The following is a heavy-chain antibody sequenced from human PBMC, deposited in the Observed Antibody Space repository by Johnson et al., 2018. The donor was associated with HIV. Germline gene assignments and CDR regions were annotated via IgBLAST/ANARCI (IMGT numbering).Heavy chain of an antibody. CDR1: GFNFDDYA. D-gene: IGHD4-23*01. J-gene: IGHJ3*02. Sequence: VQLVESGGGLVQPGGSLRLSCAASGFNFDDYAMHWVRQPPGKGLEWVSGIRWNSETTHYADSVKGRFIISRANAKNSLYLQVNSLRAEDMTVYYCAKHGYGGNVLYAFDIWGQGTMVTVSS. V-gene: IGHV3-9*03. CDR3: AKHGYGGNVLYAFDI. CDR2: IRWNSETT.